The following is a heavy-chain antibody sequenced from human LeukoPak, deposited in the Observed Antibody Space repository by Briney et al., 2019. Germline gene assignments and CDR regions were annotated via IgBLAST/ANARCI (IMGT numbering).Heavy chain of an antibody. CDR2: INHSGST. CDR1: GGSFSGYY. J-gene: IGHJ4*02. Sequence: SETLSLTCAVYGGSFSGYYWSWIRQPPGKGLEWIGEINHSGSTNYNPSLKSRVTISVDTSKNQFSLKLSSVTAADTAVYYCARALSYSSSSDYFDYWGQGTLVTVSS. CDR3: ARALSYSSSSDYFDY. D-gene: IGHD6-6*01. V-gene: IGHV4-34*01.